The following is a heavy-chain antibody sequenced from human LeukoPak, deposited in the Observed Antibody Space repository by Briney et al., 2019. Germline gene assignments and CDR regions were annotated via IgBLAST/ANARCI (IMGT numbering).Heavy chain of an antibody. CDR2: IYSGGST. CDR1: GFTVSSSY. J-gene: IGHJ4*02. V-gene: IGHV3-53*01. Sequence: GGSLRLSCAASGFTVSSSYMSWVRQAPGKGLEWVSVIYSGGSTYYADSVKGRFTISRDNSKNTLYLQMNSLRAEDTAVYYCASSYGGYDSSGYYSEVDYWGQGTLVTVSS. D-gene: IGHD3-22*01. CDR3: ASSYGGYDSSGYYSEVDY.